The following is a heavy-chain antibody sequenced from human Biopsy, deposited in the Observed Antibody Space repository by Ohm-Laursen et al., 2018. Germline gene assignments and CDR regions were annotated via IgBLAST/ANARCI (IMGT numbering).Heavy chain of an antibody. J-gene: IGHJ2*01. CDR2: VYYTGST. CDR3: ARDRGHYSDRTVPGYFDL. D-gene: IGHD3-22*01. CDR1: GDTISSYY. Sequence: SETLSLTCTVSGDTISSYYWSWIRQPPGKGLQWIGYVYYTGSTDYNPSLQSRVTISVDTSKNHFSLRLLSVTPADTAIYYCARDRGHYSDRTVPGYFDLRGRGTLVTVFS. V-gene: IGHV4-59*01.